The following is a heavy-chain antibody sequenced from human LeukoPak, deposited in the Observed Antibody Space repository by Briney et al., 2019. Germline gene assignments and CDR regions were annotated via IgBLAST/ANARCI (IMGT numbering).Heavy chain of an antibody. CDR2: INPNSGGT. V-gene: IGHV1-2*02. D-gene: IGHD5-12*01. CDR1: GYTFTGYY. J-gene: IGHJ4*02. CDR3: ARGYAPLSAFDY. Sequence: ASVEVSCKASGYTFTGYYMHWVRQAPGQGLEWMGWINPNSGGTNYAQNFQGRVTMTRDTSISTAYMELSRLRSDDTAVYYCARGYAPLSAFDYWGQGTLVTVSS.